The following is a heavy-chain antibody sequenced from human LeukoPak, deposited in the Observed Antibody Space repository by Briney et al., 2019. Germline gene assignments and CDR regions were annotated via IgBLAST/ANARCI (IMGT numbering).Heavy chain of an antibody. D-gene: IGHD3-10*01. CDR1: GFTFRNYG. V-gene: IGHV3-30*03. CDR3: ATLRFGSGSYYADY. Sequence: GRSLRLSCAASGFTFRNYGMHWVRQAPSKGLEWVSIISYDGSNKYYADSVKGRFTISRDNSQSTLYLQMNSLRTEDTAIYFCATLRFGSGSYYADYWGQGTQVTVSS. CDR2: ISYDGSNK. J-gene: IGHJ4*02.